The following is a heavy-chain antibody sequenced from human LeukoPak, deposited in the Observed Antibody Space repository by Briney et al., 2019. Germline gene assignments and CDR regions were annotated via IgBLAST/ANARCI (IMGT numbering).Heavy chain of an antibody. V-gene: IGHV1-18*01. CDR1: GYTFTSYG. D-gene: IGHD1-26*01. Sequence: GASVKVSCKTSGYTFTSYGISWVRQAPGQGLEWMGWISPYNGNTDFAQKVQGRVTMTTDTSTRTAYMELRSLRSDDTAVHYCARDSHGMTNPNYGMDVWGQGTTVTVSS. J-gene: IGHJ6*02. CDR2: ISPYNGNT. CDR3: ARDSHGMTNPNYGMDV.